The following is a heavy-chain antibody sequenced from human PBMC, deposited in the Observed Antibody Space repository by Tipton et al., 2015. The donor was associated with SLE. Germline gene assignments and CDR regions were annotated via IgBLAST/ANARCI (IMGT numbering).Heavy chain of an antibody. Sequence: QVQLVQSGAEVKKPGASVKVSCKASGYTFTSYDINWVRQATGQGLEWMGWMNPNSGNTDYEQKFQGRVTMTRNTSISTAYMELSRLRSDDTAVYYCARDPFSMVQGLKGGWFDPWGQGTLVTVSS. CDR3: ARDPFSMVQGLKGGWFDP. CDR1: GYTFTSYD. J-gene: IGHJ5*02. D-gene: IGHD3-10*01. CDR2: MNPNSGNT. V-gene: IGHV1-8*01.